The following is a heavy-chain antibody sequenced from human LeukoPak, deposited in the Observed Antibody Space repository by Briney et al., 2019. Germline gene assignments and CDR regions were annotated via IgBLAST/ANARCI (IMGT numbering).Heavy chain of an antibody. CDR2: VSSSGSTI. CDR3: AELGITMIGGV. V-gene: IGHV3-48*03. Sequence: GGSLRLSCLASKFTFNNYAMTWVRQAPGKGLEWVSYVSSSGSTIYYADSVKGRFTISRDNAKNSLYLQMNSLRAEDTAVYYCAELGITMIGGVWGKGTTVTISS. J-gene: IGHJ6*04. CDR1: KFTFNNYA. D-gene: IGHD3-10*02.